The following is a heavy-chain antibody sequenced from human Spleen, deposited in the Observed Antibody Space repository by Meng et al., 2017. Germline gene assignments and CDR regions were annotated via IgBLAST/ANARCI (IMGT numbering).Heavy chain of an antibody. V-gene: IGHV3-30*01. J-gene: IGHJ6*02. CDR2: ISFDGSNK. CDR1: GFTFDDYA. CDR3: ARDLNGMDV. Sequence: GGSLRLSCAASGFTFDDYAMNWVRQAPGKGLGWVAVISFDGSNKDYADSVKGRFTISRDNSKKTLYMQMNSLRTEDTAVYYCARDLNGMDVWGQGTTVTVSS.